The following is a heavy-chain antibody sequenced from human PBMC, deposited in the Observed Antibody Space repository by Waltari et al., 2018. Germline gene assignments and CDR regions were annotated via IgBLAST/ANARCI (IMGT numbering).Heavy chain of an antibody. D-gene: IGHD6-13*01. CDR2: ISDSGST. CDR1: GTSITNYY. Sequence: QVQLQESGPGLVKPSATLSLTCTVSGTSITNYYWIWIRQPPGKGLEWIGYISDSGSTSYNPSLKSRVTISGDTSKNHFSLKLSSVTAADTAVYYCARTSGAAAGKFDYWGQGTLVTVSS. J-gene: IGHJ4*02. CDR3: ARTSGAAAGKFDY. V-gene: IGHV4-59*01.